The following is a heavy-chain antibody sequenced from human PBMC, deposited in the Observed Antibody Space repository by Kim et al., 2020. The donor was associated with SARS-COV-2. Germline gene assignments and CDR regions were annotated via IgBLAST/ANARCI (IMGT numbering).Heavy chain of an antibody. CDR1: GYTFSSSG. CDR3: ARGYASNFAY. Sequence: ASVKVSCKASGYTFSSSGISWVRQAPGQGLEWMGWISNYNGKTNYAQKYQGRVTMTTDTSTSTAYMELRSLRSDDKAVYFCARGYASNFAYWGQGTLVTVSS. J-gene: IGHJ4*02. CDR2: ISNYNGKT. D-gene: IGHD2-8*01. V-gene: IGHV1-18*01.